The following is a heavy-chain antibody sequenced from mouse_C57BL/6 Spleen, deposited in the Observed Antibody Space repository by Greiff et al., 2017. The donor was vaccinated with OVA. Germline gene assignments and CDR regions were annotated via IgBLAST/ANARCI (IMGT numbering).Heavy chain of an antibody. V-gene: IGHV1-64*01. CDR2: IHPNSGST. D-gene: IGHD2-4*01. J-gene: IGHJ2*01. Sequence: VQLQQPGAELVKPGASVKLSCKASGYTFTSYWMHWVKQRPGQGLEWIGMIHPNSGSTNYNEKFKSKATLTVDKSSSTAYMQLSSLTSEDSAVYYCARLSYDYGNDYWGQGTTLTVSS. CDR3: ARLSYDYGNDY. CDR1: GYTFTSYW.